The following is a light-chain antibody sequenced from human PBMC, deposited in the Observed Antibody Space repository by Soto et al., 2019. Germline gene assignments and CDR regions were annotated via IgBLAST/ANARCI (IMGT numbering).Light chain of an antibody. V-gene: IGLV2-14*01. CDR1: SSYVGGYNY. CDR3: SSYTSSYTLYV. Sequence: SCTGTSSYVGGYNYVSWYQQHPGKAPKLIIYEVSNRPSGVSDRFSGSKSDNTASLTISGLQTEDEADYYCSSYTSSYTLYVFGTGTKVTVL. J-gene: IGLJ1*01. CDR2: EVS.